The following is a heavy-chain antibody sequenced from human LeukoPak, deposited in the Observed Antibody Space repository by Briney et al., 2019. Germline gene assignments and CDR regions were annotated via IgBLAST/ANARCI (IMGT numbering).Heavy chain of an antibody. CDR1: GGSINRYF. CDR3: ASFTVAGSLFDY. CDR2: IYYSGTT. V-gene: IGHV4-59*08. Sequence: SETLSLTCTVSGGSINRYFWSWIRQPPGKGLEWIGHIYYSGTTNYNPSLKSRVTISVDTSKNQFSLKLSSVTAADTAVYYCASFTVAGSLFDYWGQGTLVTVSS. J-gene: IGHJ4*02. D-gene: IGHD6-19*01.